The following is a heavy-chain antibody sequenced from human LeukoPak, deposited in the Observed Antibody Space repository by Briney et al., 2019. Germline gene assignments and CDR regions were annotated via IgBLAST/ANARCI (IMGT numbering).Heavy chain of an antibody. V-gene: IGHV4-34*01. J-gene: IGHJ4*02. D-gene: IGHD5-18*01. Sequence: SETLSLTCAVYGGSFSGYYWSWLRQPPGKGLEWIGEINHSGSTNYNPSLKSRVTISVDTSKNQFSLKLSSVTAADTAVYYCARDPDTAMVIPLTRRLDYWGQGTLVTVSS. CDR1: GGSFSGYY. CDR2: INHSGST. CDR3: ARDPDTAMVIPLTRRLDY.